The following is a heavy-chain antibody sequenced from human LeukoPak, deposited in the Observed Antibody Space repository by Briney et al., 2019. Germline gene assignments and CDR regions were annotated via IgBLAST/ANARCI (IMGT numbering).Heavy chain of an antibody. D-gene: IGHD6-19*01. CDR3: ARQGQWLVSEIDY. CDR2: IYPGDSDT. V-gene: IGHV5-51*01. CDR1: GYSFTSYW. Sequence: GESLKISWKGSGYSFTSYWIGWVRQMPGKGVEWMGVIYPGDSDTRYSPSFQGQVTLSADRSISTAYLQWSSLKASDPAMYYCARQGQWLVSEIDYWGQGTLVTVSS. J-gene: IGHJ4*02.